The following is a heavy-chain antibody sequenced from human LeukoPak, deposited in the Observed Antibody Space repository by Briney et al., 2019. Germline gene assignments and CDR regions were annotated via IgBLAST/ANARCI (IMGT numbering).Heavy chain of an antibody. V-gene: IGHV3-23*01. J-gene: IGHJ5*02. CDR1: GFTFSSYA. CDR3: AREPGSSGWYDNWFDP. D-gene: IGHD6-19*01. CDR2: ISGSGGST. Sequence: GGSLRLSCAASGFTFSSYAMSWVRQAPGKGLEWVSAISGSGGSTYYADSVKGRFTISRDNSKNTLYLQMNSLRAEDTAVYYCAREPGSSGWYDNWFDPWGQGTLVTVSP.